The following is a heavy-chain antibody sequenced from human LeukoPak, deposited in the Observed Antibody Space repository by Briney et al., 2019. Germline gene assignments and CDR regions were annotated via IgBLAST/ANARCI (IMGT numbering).Heavy chain of an antibody. CDR1: GFTFNIYA. Sequence: GGSLRLSCAASGFTFNIYAMHWVRLAPGKGLEWVAVMSYDGSNKYYADSVKGRFTISRDNSKTTLYLQMNSLRAEDTAIYYCAREGQPLSRNSWFDPWGQGALVTVSS. D-gene: IGHD6-13*01. J-gene: IGHJ5*02. CDR3: AREGQPLSRNSWFDP. CDR2: MSYDGSNK. V-gene: IGHV3-30*04.